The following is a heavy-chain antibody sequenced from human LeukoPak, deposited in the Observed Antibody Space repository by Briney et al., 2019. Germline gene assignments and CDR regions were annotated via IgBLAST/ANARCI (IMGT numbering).Heavy chain of an antibody. CDR2: ISYDGSNK. CDR1: GFTFSSYA. D-gene: IGHD3-9*01. V-gene: IGHV3-30*04. CDR3: AKCLEHFDGFDY. Sequence: PGGSLRLSCAASGFTFSSYAMHWVRQAPGKGLEWVAVISYDGSNKYYADSVKGRFTISRDNSKNTLYLQMNSLRAEDTAVYSCAKCLEHFDGFDYWGQGTLVTVSS. J-gene: IGHJ4*02.